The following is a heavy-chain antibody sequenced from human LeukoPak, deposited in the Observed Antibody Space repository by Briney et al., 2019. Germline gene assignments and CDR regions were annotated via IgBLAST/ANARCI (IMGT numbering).Heavy chain of an antibody. Sequence: GGSLRLSCAASGFTFSSYSTNWVRQAPGKGLEWVSSISSSSSYIYYADSVKGRFTISRDNAKNSLYLQMNSLRAEDTAVYYCARDQRVLLWSDAFDIWGQGTMVTVSS. V-gene: IGHV3-21*01. CDR1: GFTFSSYS. J-gene: IGHJ3*02. D-gene: IGHD3-10*01. CDR3: ARDQRVLLWSDAFDI. CDR2: ISSSSSYI.